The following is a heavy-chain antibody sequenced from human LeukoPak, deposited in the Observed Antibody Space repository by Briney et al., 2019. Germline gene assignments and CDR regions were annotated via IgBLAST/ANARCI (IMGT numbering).Heavy chain of an antibody. CDR1: GYTFTAFY. CDR3: ARAGDHWLVPWYFQH. J-gene: IGHJ1*01. D-gene: IGHD6-19*01. V-gene: IGHV1-2*02. Sequence: GASVKVSCKASGYTFTAFYLHWVRQAPGQGLEWMGWINPKSGGTNFAQKFQGRVTMTRDTSISTAYMDLSRLRSDDTAVYYCARAGDHWLVPWYFQHWGQGTLVTVSS. CDR2: INPKSGGT.